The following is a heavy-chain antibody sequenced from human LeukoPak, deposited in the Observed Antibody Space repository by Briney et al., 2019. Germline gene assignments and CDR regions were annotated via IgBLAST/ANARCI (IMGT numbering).Heavy chain of an antibody. CDR3: ARDGGMGALDTAMVTLDY. Sequence: SETLSLTCTVSGGSISSYYWSWIRQPPGKGLEWIGYIYYSGSTNYNPSLKSRVTISVDTSKNQFSLKLSSVTAADTAVYYCARDGGMGALDTAMVTLDYWGQGTLVTVSS. CDR2: IYYSGST. J-gene: IGHJ4*02. D-gene: IGHD5-18*01. V-gene: IGHV4-59*12. CDR1: GGSISSYY.